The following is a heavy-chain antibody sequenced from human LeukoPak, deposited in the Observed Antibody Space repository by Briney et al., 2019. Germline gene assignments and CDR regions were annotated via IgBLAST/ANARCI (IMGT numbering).Heavy chain of an antibody. CDR3: AADFWSGYSWFDP. J-gene: IGHJ5*02. D-gene: IGHD3-3*01. CDR2: VYYSGST. V-gene: IGHV4-39*01. CDR1: GGSISSSSFY. Sequence: SETLSLTCTVSGGSISSSSFYWGWIRQPPEKELEWIGTVYYSGSTSYNPSLKSRVTISVDTSKNQSSLKLSSVTAADTAIYYCAADFWSGYSWFDPWGQGTLVTVSS.